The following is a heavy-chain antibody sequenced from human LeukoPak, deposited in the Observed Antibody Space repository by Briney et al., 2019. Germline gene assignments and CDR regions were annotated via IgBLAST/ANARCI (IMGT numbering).Heavy chain of an antibody. CDR2: IIPIFGTA. CDR1: GGTFSSYA. Sequence: SVKVSCKDSGGTFSSYAISWVRPAPGQGLAWMGGIIPIFGTANYAQKFQGRVTITADESTGTAYMELSSLRSEDTAVYYCARANPTPEPSPLLWFGESFDYWGQGTLVTVSS. D-gene: IGHD3-10*01. V-gene: IGHV1-69*01. J-gene: IGHJ4*02. CDR3: ARANPTPEPSPLLWFGESFDY.